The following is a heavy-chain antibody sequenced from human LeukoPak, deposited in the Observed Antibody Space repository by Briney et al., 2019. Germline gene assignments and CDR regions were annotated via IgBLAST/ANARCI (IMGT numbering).Heavy chain of an antibody. V-gene: IGHV3-23*01. CDR3: AKDQFLGTNDC. CDR2: ISGSGGST. J-gene: IGHJ4*02. Sequence: GGSLRLSCAASGFTFSSEAMSWVRQAPGKGLAWVSAISGSGGSTYYADSVKGRFTISRDNSKNTLYLQMNSLRAEDTAVYYCAKDQFLGTNDCWGQGTLVTVSS. CDR1: GFTFSSEA. D-gene: IGHD1-1*01.